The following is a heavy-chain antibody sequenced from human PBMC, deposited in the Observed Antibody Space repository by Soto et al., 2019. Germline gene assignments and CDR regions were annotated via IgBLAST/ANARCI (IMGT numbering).Heavy chain of an antibody. Sequence: QVQLEQSGAEVKRPGSSVKVSCKASGGTFSSSTIAWVRQAPGQGLEWIGGTTRIFSTAHYAPRFQGRRTITADAPTSTTYMERSSLGSEDTAVYYCAKEGEDPPGDYCDFWGQGTLVTVSS. D-gene: IGHD3-10*01. CDR3: AKEGEDPPGDYCDF. V-gene: IGHV1-69*01. CDR1: GGTFSSST. J-gene: IGHJ4*02. CDR2: TTRIFSTA.